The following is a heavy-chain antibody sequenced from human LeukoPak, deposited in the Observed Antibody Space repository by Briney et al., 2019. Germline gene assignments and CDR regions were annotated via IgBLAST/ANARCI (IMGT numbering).Heavy chain of an antibody. Sequence: QAGGSLRLSCAASGFTFSSYGMIWVRQAPGKGLEWVSGISGSGGSTYYADSVKGRFTISRDNFKNTLYLQMNSLRAEDTAVYYCARGGSYLSAFDIWGQGTMVTVSS. CDR3: ARGGSYLSAFDI. CDR1: GFTFSSYG. CDR2: ISGSGGST. J-gene: IGHJ3*02. D-gene: IGHD1-26*01. V-gene: IGHV3-23*01.